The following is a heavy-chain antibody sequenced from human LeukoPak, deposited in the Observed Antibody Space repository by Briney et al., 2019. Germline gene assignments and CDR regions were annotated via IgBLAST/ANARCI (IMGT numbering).Heavy chain of an antibody. Sequence: SETLSLTCAVYGGSFSGYYWSWIRQPPGKGLEWIWEINHSGSTNYNPSLKSRVTISVDTSKNQFSLKLSSVTAADTAVYYCARSSGDILTDYWGQGTLVTVSS. CDR2: INHSGST. D-gene: IGHD3-9*01. J-gene: IGHJ4*02. V-gene: IGHV4-34*01. CDR1: GGSFSGYY. CDR3: ARSSGDILTDY.